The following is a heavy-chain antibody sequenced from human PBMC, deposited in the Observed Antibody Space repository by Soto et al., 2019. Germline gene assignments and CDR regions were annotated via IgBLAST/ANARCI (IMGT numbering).Heavy chain of an antibody. J-gene: IGHJ6*03. D-gene: IGHD2-2*01. Sequence: PGESLKISCKGSGYSFTSYWIGWVRQMPGKGLEWMGIIYPGDSDTRYSPSFQGQVTISADKSISTAYLQWSSLKASDTTMYYCSRLELVPPANYYMDVWGKGTTVTVSS. CDR2: IYPGDSDT. CDR1: GYSFTSYW. V-gene: IGHV5-51*01. CDR3: SRLELVPPANYYMDV.